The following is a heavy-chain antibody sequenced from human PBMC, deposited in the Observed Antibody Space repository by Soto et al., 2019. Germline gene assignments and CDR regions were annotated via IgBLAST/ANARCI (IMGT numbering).Heavy chain of an antibody. CDR1: GVSFSSYA. J-gene: IGHJ4*02. Sequence: QVRLVESGGGVVQPGRSLRLSCTASGVSFSSYAMYWFRQPPGKGLEWVAVISHDGINKHYADSGKGRVTVSRDYSNHALDLKLDSGRGEDTAMFYWARDMYSRYFFGMWYGHWGQGPLVTVSS. CDR3: ARDMYSRYFFGMWYGH. D-gene: IGHD6-13*01. CDR2: ISHDGINK. V-gene: IGHV3-30-3*01.